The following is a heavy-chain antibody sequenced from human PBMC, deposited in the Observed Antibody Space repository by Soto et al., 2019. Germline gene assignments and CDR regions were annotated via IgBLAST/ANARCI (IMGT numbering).Heavy chain of an antibody. J-gene: IGHJ4*02. V-gene: IGHV3-33*05. Sequence: QVQLVESGGGVFQPGRSLRLSCVGSGFTFRSYVIHWVRQAPGKGLKWVALTSYDGSNNFYGDSVKGRFTISKHNSRNTVELQMDSLRFEDTALYYCARWGTTGGLDVWGQGTLVSVSS. CDR2: TSYDGSNN. CDR3: ARWGTTGGLDV. D-gene: IGHD3-16*01. CDR1: GFTFRSYV.